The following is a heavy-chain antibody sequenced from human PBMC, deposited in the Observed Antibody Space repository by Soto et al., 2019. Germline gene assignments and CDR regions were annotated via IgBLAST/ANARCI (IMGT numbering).Heavy chain of an antibody. Sequence: QEQLVQSGAEVKKPGASVKVSCKTSGYTFTDYDINWVRQATGQGLELIGWMNPNSGETGYAQKFRGRVTMTRSASLSTAYLELSSLGSEDTAVYYCARVAVAARPRWYNWFDPWGQGTLVTVSS. CDR1: GYTFTDYD. J-gene: IGHJ5*02. V-gene: IGHV1-8*01. D-gene: IGHD2-15*01. CDR2: MNPNSGET. CDR3: ARVAVAARPRWYNWFDP.